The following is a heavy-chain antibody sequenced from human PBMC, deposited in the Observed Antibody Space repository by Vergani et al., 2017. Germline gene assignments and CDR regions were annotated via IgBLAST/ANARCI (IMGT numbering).Heavy chain of an antibody. D-gene: IGHD4-17*01. J-gene: IGHJ4*02. CDR1: GFTFSSYA. Sequence: EVQLLESGGGLVQPGGSLRLSCAASGFTFSSYAMSWVRQAPGKGLEWVSAISGSGGSTYYADSVKGRFTISSDNSKNTLYLQMNSRRAEDTAVYYCAKDFYGDYVQGNYWGQGTLVTVSS. V-gene: IGHV3-23*01. CDR3: AKDFYGDYVQGNY. CDR2: ISGSGGST.